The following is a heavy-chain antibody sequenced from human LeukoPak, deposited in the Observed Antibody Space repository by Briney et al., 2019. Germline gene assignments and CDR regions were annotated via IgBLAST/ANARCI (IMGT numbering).Heavy chain of an antibody. D-gene: IGHD1-26*01. J-gene: IGHJ4*02. Sequence: GGSLRLSCAASGFTFSDHAMHWVRQAPGKGLEWVSAVGIAADTFYPGSVKGRFTISRENAKNSLYLQMNSLRVEDTAVYYCVRQKKSHGNFDYWGQGTLVTVSS. CDR2: VGIAADT. V-gene: IGHV3-13*01. CDR3: VRQKKSHGNFDY. CDR1: GFTFSDHA.